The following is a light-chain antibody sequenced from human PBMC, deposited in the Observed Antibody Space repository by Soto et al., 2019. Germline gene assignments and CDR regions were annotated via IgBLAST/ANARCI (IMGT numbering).Light chain of an antibody. J-gene: IGKJ1*01. Sequence: DIPMTQSPSSLSASVGDRVTITCRASLGISNFLAWYQQKPGKVPKLLIYAASTLQSGVPSRFSGSGSGTDFTLTISSLQPEDVATYYCQKYNSAPWTFGQGTKVEIK. CDR3: QKYNSAPWT. CDR2: AAS. CDR1: LGISNF. V-gene: IGKV1-27*01.